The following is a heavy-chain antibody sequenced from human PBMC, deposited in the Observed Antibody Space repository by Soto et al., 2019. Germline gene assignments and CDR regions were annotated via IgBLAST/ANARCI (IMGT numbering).Heavy chain of an antibody. V-gene: IGHV4-59*01. J-gene: IGHJ4*02. CDR3: ARDDTTGLFDF. Sequence: TSETLSLTCSVSTGSMRTYCWTWIRQSPGKGLEWIGQISHTGRTKYNPSLESRVTISVDTSRKQFSLKLTSVTAADTALYYCARDDTTGLFDFWGQGTLVTVSS. CDR1: TGSMRTYC. CDR2: ISHTGRT. D-gene: IGHD4-17*01.